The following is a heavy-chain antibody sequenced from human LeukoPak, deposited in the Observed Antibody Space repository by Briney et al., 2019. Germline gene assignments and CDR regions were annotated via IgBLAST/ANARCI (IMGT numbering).Heavy chain of an antibody. D-gene: IGHD1-1*01. CDR3: MTWNDAQNFDQ. Sequence: SETLSPTCTVSGDSISSGDYFWTWVRQHPGEGLEWIGFIFKRGNTFYAPSLKSRVTISVDTSKNQFSLKLSSVTVADTAVYYCMTWNDAQNFDQWGQGTLVTVSS. CDR2: IFKRGNT. J-gene: IGHJ4*02. V-gene: IGHV4-30-4*08. CDR1: GDSISSGDYF.